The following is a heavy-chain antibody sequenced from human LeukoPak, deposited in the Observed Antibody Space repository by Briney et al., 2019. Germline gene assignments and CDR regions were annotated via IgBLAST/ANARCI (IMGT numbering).Heavy chain of an antibody. J-gene: IGHJ4*02. CDR1: GFTFSSYA. CDR2: ISYDGSNK. Sequence: GRSLRLSCAASGFTFSSYAMHWVRQAPGKGLEWVAVISYDGSNKYYEDSVKGRFTISRDNSKNTLYLQMNSLRAEDTAVYYCARDRTPDLYSSPCLGYWGQGTLVTVSS. CDR3: ARDRTPDLYSSPCLGY. D-gene: IGHD6-13*01. V-gene: IGHV3-30-3*01.